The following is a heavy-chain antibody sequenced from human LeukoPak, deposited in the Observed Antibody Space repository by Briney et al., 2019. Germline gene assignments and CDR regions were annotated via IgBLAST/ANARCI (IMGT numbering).Heavy chain of an antibody. Sequence: GESLKISCKGSGYSFTSFWIGWVRQMPGRGLEWMGIIYPRDSDTRYSPSFQGQVTISADKSISTAYLRWSNLKASDTAMYYCATADSSAYREHDGFDLWGQGTMVTVSS. CDR2: IYPRDSDT. CDR3: ATADSSAYREHDGFDL. D-gene: IGHD3-22*01. V-gene: IGHV5-51*01. CDR1: GYSFTSFW. J-gene: IGHJ3*01.